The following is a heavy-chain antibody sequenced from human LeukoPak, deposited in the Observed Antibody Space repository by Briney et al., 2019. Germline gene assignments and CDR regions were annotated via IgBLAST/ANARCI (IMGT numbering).Heavy chain of an antibody. CDR1: GGSISSGSYY. D-gene: IGHD1-26*01. J-gene: IGHJ6*03. CDR2: IYTSGST. V-gene: IGHV4-61*02. CDR3: ASGTSGSYWGYYYYYMDV. Sequence: PSETLSLTCTVSGGSISSGSYYWSWIRQPAGKGLEWIGRIYTSGSTNYNPSLKSRVTISVDTSKNQFSLKLSSVTAADTAVYYCASGTSGSYWGYYYYYMDVWGKGTTVTISS.